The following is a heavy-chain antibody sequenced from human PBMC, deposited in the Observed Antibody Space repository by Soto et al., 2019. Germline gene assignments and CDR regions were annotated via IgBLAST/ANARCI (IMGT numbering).Heavy chain of an antibody. CDR2: IKHSGSS. V-gene: IGHV4-34*01. J-gene: IGHJ3*02. CDR3: ARGGSSDWQVALDI. D-gene: IGHD6-19*01. Sequence: PSETLSLTCAVYAGSFSHYYWNWIRQSPGKGLEWIGKIKHSGSSNYNPSHRSRVSISVDMSKNQFSLRLTSVTAADTAVYYCARGGSSDWQVALDIWGQGTMVTVSS. CDR1: AGSFSHYY.